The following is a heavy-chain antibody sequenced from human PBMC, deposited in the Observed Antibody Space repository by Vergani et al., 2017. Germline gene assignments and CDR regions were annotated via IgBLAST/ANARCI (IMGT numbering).Heavy chain of an antibody. CDR2: IYPGDSDI. V-gene: IGHV5-51*01. Sequence: EVQLVQSGAEVKKPGESLKISCKASGYIFTNYWIGWVRQMPGKGLEWMGIIYPGDSDIRYSPSFQGQVTISADKSIDTAYLQWSSLKASDTAMYYCARFSGSVDDYYGMDVWGQGTTVTVSS. CDR1: GYIFTNYW. J-gene: IGHJ6*02. CDR3: ARFSGSVDDYYGMDV. D-gene: IGHD6-25*01.